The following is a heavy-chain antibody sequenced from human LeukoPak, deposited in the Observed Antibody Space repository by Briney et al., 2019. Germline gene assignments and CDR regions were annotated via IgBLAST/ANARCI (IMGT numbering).Heavy chain of an antibody. V-gene: IGHV3-7*01. J-gene: IGHJ5*02. CDR1: GFTFSSYW. CDR3: ARGRNCFDP. CDR2: IKQDGSEK. Sequence: GGSLRLSCADSGFTFSSYWMSWVRQAPGKGLEWVANIKQDGSEKYYVDSVKGRFTISRDNAKNSLYLQMNSLRAEDTAVYYCARGRNCFDPWGQGTLVTVSS.